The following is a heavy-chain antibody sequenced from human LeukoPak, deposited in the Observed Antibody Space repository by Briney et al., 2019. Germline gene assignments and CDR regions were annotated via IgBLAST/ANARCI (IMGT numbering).Heavy chain of an antibody. Sequence: GGSLRLSCAASGFTFSNYNMNWVRQAPGKGLEWVSYISSSSSTIYYADSVKGRFTISRDNAKNSLYLQMNSLRVEDMAVFYCARDRGGTDDFWSGYYTGYFDYWGQGTLVTVSS. D-gene: IGHD3-3*01. CDR1: GFTFSNYN. V-gene: IGHV3-48*01. CDR2: ISSSSSTI. J-gene: IGHJ4*02. CDR3: ARDRGGTDDFWSGYYTGYFDY.